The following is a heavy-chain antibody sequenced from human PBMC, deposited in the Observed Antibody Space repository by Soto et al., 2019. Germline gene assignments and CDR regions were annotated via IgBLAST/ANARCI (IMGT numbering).Heavy chain of an antibody. CDR2: ISYDGSNK. CDR1: GFTFSSYG. D-gene: IGHD6-13*01. J-gene: IGHJ4*02. CDR3: AKEPIEGEYSSSWYVFSSGTTLSY. Sequence: QSGGSLRLSCAASGFTFSSYGMHWVRQAPGKGLEWVAVISYDGSNKYYADSVKGRFTISRDNSKNTLYLQMNSLRAEDTAVYYCAKEPIEGEYSSSWYVFSSGTTLSYWGQGTLVTVSS. V-gene: IGHV3-30*18.